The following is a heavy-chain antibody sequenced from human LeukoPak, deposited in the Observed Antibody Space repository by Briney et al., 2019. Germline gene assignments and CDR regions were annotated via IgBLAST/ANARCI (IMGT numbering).Heavy chain of an antibody. J-gene: IGHJ4*02. D-gene: IGHD3-10*01. CDR2: IYSSGST. V-gene: IGHV4-4*07. CDR3: AREHMVRGVINR. Sequence: NPSETLSLTCTVSGGSISNYYWSWIRQPAGNRLEWLGRIYSSGSTNYNPSLESRVTVSVDTSKNQFSLKLSSVTAADTAVYYCAREHMVRGVINRWGQGALVTVSS. CDR1: GGSISNYY.